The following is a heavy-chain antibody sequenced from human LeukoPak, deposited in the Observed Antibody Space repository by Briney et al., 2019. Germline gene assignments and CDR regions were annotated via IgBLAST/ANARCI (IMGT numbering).Heavy chain of an antibody. V-gene: IGHV1-69*13. CDR3: ARDGSYGYGIDYHYYGMDV. CDR2: IIPIFGTA. CDR1: GGTFSIYA. Sequence: SVNVSCTASGGTFSIYAISWVRQTPGQGLEWMGGIIPIFGTANYAQKFQGRVTITADESTSTAYMELSSLRSEDTAVYYCARDGSYGYGIDYHYYGMDVWGQGTTVTVSS. J-gene: IGHJ6*02. D-gene: IGHD5-18*01.